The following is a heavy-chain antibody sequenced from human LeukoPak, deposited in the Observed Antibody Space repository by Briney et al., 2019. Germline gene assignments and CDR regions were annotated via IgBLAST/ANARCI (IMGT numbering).Heavy chain of an antibody. CDR3: ARVTGSVAAFV. J-gene: IGHJ3*01. CDR1: GGSISSGSDY. Sequence: SQTLSLTCTVSGGSISSGSDYWSWIRQPAGKGLQWIGRTYSSGSTSYSPSLQSRVTILLDTSKNQFSLNLSSVTAADTAVYYCARVTGSVAAFVWGQGTMVTVSS. CDR2: TYSSGST. D-gene: IGHD2-15*01. V-gene: IGHV4-61*02.